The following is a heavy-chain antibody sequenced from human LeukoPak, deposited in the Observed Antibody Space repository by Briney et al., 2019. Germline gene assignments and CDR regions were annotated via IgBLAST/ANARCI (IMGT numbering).Heavy chain of an antibody. Sequence: GGSLRLSCAASGFSFSSYSMNWVRQAPGKGLEWVSYISSSSNTMYYADSVKGRFTISRDNAKNSLYLQMNSLRAEDTAVYYCARDQGGSYSFWGQGTLVTVSS. CDR3: ARDQGGSYSF. CDR1: GFSFSSYS. V-gene: IGHV3-48*01. J-gene: IGHJ4*02. CDR2: ISSSSNTM. D-gene: IGHD1-26*01.